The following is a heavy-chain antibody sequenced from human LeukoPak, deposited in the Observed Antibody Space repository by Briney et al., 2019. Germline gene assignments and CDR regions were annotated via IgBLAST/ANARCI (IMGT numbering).Heavy chain of an antibody. V-gene: IGHV1-2*06. Sequence: ASVKVSCKASGYTFTGYYMHWVRQAPGQGLEWMGRINPNSGGTNYAQKFQGRVTMTRDTSISTAYMELSSLRSEDTAVYYCARDKFNYYDSSGYYCYWGQGTLVTVSS. CDR2: INPNSGGT. D-gene: IGHD3-22*01. J-gene: IGHJ4*02. CDR3: ARDKFNYYDSSGYYCY. CDR1: GYTFTGYY.